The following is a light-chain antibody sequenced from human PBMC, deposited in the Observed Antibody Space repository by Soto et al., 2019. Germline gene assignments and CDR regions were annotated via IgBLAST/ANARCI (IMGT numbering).Light chain of an antibody. V-gene: IGLV1-40*01. J-gene: IGLJ2*01. Sequence: QSVLTQPPSVSGAPGQRVTISCTGSSSNIGAGYDVHWYQQFPGTAPKLLIYGNNNRPSGVPDRISGSKSGTSASLAITGLQAEDEVDYYCQSYDSSLSGYVVFGGGTKLTVL. CDR1: SSNIGAGYD. CDR2: GNN. CDR3: QSYDSSLSGYVV.